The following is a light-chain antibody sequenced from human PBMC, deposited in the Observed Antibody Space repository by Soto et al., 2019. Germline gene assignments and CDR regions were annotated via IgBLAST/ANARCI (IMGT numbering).Light chain of an antibody. Sequence: QSVLTQPASVSGSPGQSITFSCTGTSSDVGGYNYVSWYQQHPGKAPKLLIYDVTNRPSGVSNRFSGSKSGNTASLTISGLQAEDEADYYCSSYTDSSLGVVFGGGTKVTVL. CDR3: SSYTDSSLGVV. CDR2: DVT. CDR1: SSDVGGYNY. V-gene: IGLV2-14*03. J-gene: IGLJ2*01.